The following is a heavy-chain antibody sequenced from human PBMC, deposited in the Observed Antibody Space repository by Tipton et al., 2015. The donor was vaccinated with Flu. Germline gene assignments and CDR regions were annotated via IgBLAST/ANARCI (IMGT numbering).Heavy chain of an antibody. V-gene: IGHV4-59*01. CDR1: GDYISDYY. CDR3: ARGNWGGAFDT. J-gene: IGHJ3*02. CDR2: IHHTGKT. Sequence: TLSLTCIVSGDYISDYYWNWIRQSPGGGLEWLGYIHHTGKTNQNPSLKGRLTVSVDTSRNQFSLTLNSGTAADTAVYFCARGNWGGAFDTWGQGTMVTVSS. D-gene: IGHD7-27*01.